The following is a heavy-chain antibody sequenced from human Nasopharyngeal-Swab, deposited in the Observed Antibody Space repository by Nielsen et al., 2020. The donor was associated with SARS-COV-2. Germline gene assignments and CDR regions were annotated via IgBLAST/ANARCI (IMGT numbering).Heavy chain of an antibody. V-gene: IGHV3-30*04. CDR1: GFTLSSHA. Sequence: GGSLRLSCAASGFTLSSHAMHWVSQAPGKGLEWAALISYDGSNKYYADSVKGRFTISRDNSKNTLYLQLNSLRTEDTAVYYCARETKWYLDQWGQGTLVTVSS. D-gene: IGHD1-14*01. CDR2: ISYDGSNK. J-gene: IGHJ4*02. CDR3: ARETKWYLDQ.